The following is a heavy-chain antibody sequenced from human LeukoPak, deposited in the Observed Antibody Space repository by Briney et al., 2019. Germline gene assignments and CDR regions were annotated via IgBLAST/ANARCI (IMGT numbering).Heavy chain of an antibody. CDR3: ARDRYSYDH. CDR2: IKSDGTT. J-gene: IGHJ4*02. V-gene: IGHV3-74*01. CDR1: GFTFSNYW. Sequence: GGSLRLSCAASGFTFSNYWMHWVCQVPGKRLVWVSYIKSDGTTNYADSVKGRFTISRDNAKSTLFLQMNSLRAEDTALYYCARDRYSYDHWGQGTLVTVSS. D-gene: IGHD3-3*01.